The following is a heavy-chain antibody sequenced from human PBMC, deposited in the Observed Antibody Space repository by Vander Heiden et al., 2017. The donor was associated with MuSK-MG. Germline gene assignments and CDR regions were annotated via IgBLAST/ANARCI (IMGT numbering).Heavy chain of an antibody. CDR3: SRWGTMVSFDY. V-gene: IGHV4-59*01. Sequence: QVQLQESGPGLVKPSETLSLTCTVSGGSISSYYWSWIRQPPGKGLEWIGYIYYSGSTNDNPSLKSRGTISVDTSKNQFSLKLSSVTAADTAVYCCSRWGTMVSFDYWGQRTLVTVSS. D-gene: IGHD3-10*01. CDR2: IYYSGST. J-gene: IGHJ4*02. CDR1: GGSISSYY.